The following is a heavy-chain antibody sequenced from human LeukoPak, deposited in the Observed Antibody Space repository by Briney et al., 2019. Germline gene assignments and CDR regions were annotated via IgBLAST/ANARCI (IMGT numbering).Heavy chain of an antibody. V-gene: IGHV1-24*01. CDR2: FDPEDGET. CDR3: ATEVEMATIYPRDPGTFDY. D-gene: IGHD5-24*01. Sequence: ASVKVSCKVSGYTLTELSMHWVRQAPGKGLEWMGGFDPEDGETIYAQKFQGRVTMTEDTSTDTAYMELSSLRTEDTAVYYCATEVEMATIYPRDPGTFDYWGQGTLVTVSS. CDR1: GYTLTELS. J-gene: IGHJ4*02.